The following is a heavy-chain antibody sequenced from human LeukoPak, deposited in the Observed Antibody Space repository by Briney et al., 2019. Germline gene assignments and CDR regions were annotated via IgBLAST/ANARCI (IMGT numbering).Heavy chain of an antibody. D-gene: IGHD1-26*01. J-gene: IGHJ4*02. CDR2: ISSSSSYI. Sequence: GGSLRPSCAASGFTFSSYSMNWVRQAPGKGLEWVSSISSSSSYIYYADSVKGRFTISRDNAKNSLYLQMNSLRAEDTAVYYCARDREVGDTSSTFDYWGQGTLVTVSS. CDR3: ARDREVGDTSSTFDY. V-gene: IGHV3-21*01. CDR1: GFTFSSYS.